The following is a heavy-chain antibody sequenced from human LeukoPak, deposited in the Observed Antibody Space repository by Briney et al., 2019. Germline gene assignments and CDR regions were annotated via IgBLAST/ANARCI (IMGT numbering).Heavy chain of an antibody. CDR2: IYYSGST. J-gene: IGHJ4*02. CDR1: GGSISSSSFY. V-gene: IGHV4-39*01. Sequence: SETLSLTCTVSGGSISSSSFYWGWIRQPPGKGLEWIGSIYYSGSTYYNPSLKSRVTISVDTSKNQFSLKLSSVTAADTAVYYCARHGGGDFWSGYFYYFDYWGQGTLVTVSS. D-gene: IGHD3-3*01. CDR3: ARHGGGDFWSGYFYYFDY.